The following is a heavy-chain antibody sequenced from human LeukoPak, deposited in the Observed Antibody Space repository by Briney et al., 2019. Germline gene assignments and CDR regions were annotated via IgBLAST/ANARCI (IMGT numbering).Heavy chain of an antibody. CDR3: ASSATYPPRYGYYYMDV. CDR2: INPNSGGT. V-gene: IGHV1-2*02. D-gene: IGHD5-18*01. CDR1: GYTFTGYY. J-gene: IGHJ6*03. Sequence: ASVKVSCKASGYTFTGYYMHWVRQAPGQGLEWMGWINPNSGGTNYAQKFQGRVTMTRDTSISTAYMELSRLRSDDTAVYYCASSATYPPRYGYYYMDVWGRGTTVTVSS.